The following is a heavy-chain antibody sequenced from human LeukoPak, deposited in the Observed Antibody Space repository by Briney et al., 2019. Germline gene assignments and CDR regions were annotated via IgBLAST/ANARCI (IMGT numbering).Heavy chain of an antibody. D-gene: IGHD4-23*01. CDR3: ARLGYGGNSESVDY. V-gene: IGHV4-38-2*02. CDR1: GYSISSGYY. CDR2: IYHSGST. Sequence: PSETLSLTCTVSGYSISSGYYWGWIRQPPGKGLEWIGTIYHSGSTNYNPSLKSRVTISVDTSKNQFSLKLSSVTAADTAVYYCARLGYGGNSESVDYWGQGTLVTVSS. J-gene: IGHJ4*02.